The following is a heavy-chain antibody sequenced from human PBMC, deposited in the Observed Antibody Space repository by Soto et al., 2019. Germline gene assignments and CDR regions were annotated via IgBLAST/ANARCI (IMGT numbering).Heavy chain of an antibody. J-gene: IGHJ6*03. CDR2: IYYSGST. CDR1: GGSISSSSYY. D-gene: IGHD3-3*01. Sequence: SETLSLTCTVSGGSISSSSYYWGWIRQPPGKGREWIGSIYYSGSTYYNPSLKSRVTISVDTSKNQFSLKLSSVTAADTAVYYCARHVASSDYDFWSGPAHYYYYYMDVWGKGTTVTVSS. V-gene: IGHV4-39*01. CDR3: ARHVASSDYDFWSGPAHYYYYYMDV.